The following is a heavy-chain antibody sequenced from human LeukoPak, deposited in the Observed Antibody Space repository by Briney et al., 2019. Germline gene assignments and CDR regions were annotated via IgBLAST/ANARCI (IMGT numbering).Heavy chain of an antibody. D-gene: IGHD3-3*01. CDR2: ISGSGGST. V-gene: IGHV3-23*01. Sequence: PGGSLRLSCAASGFTFSGYATSWVRQAPGKGLAWVSAISGSGGSTFYADSAKGRFTISRDNSKNTLYLQMNSLRADDTAVYYCAKGYDFWSGGIDYWGQGTLVTVSS. J-gene: IGHJ4*02. CDR1: GFTFSGYA. CDR3: AKGYDFWSGGIDY.